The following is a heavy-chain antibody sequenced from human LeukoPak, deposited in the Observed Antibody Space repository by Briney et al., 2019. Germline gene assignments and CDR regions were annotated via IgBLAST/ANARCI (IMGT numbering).Heavy chain of an antibody. D-gene: IGHD1-26*01. J-gene: IGHJ4*02. Sequence: PSETLSLTCTVSGGSISSYYWSWIRQPPGKGLEWIGYIYYSGSTNYNPSLKSRVTISEDTSKNQFSLKLTSVTAADTAVYYCARDGYSAIDYWGQGTLVTVSS. V-gene: IGHV4-59*01. CDR2: IYYSGST. CDR3: ARDGYSAIDY. CDR1: GGSISSYY.